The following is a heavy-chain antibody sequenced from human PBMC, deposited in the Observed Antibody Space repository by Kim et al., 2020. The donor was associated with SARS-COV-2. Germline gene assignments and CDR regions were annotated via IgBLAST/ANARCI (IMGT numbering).Heavy chain of an antibody. CDR2: IWYDGSNK. D-gene: IGHD3-16*01. CDR3: ARDGGYGVHYYGMDV. Sequence: GGSLRLSCAASGFTFSSYGMHWVRQAPGKGLEWVAVIWYDGSNKYYADSVKGRFTISRDNSKNTLYLQMNSLRAEDTAVYYCARDGGYGVHYYGMDVWGQGTTVTVSS. V-gene: IGHV3-33*01. CDR1: GFTFSSYG. J-gene: IGHJ6*02.